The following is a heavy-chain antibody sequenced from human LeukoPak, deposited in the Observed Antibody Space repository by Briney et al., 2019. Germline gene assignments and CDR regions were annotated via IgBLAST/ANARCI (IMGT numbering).Heavy chain of an antibody. Sequence: GGSLRLSCAASGFTFSSYSMNWVRQAPGKGLEWVSSISSSSSYIYYADSVKGQFTISRDNAKNSLYLQMNSLRAEDTAVYYCARTADYYDSSGYYYDYWGQGTLVTVSS. D-gene: IGHD3-22*01. CDR1: GFTFSSYS. J-gene: IGHJ4*02. CDR3: ARTADYYDSSGYYYDY. V-gene: IGHV3-21*01. CDR2: ISSSSSYI.